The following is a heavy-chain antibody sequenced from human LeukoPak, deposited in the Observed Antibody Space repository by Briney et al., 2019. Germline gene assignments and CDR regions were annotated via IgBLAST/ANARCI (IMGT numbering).Heavy chain of an antibody. Sequence: SETLSLTCIVSGGSVSSDDYYCSCFRQHPGEGLEWIGYMYYSGTTNYNPSPKGRATISLETPKNPFSLKRTPRTATHPALYYCAGRTGSFYGIGIWGQGRRVTASS. CDR2: MYYSGTT. CDR1: GGSVSSDDYY. CDR3: AGRTGSFYGIGI. V-gene: IGHV4-31*03. D-gene: IGHD1-26*01. J-gene: IGHJ3*02.